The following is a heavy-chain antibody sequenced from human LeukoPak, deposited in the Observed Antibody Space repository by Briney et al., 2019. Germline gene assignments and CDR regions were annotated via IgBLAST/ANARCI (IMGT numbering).Heavy chain of an antibody. J-gene: IGHJ5*02. D-gene: IGHD3-10*01. CDR1: GGSISSDTSS. Sequence: SETLSLTCAVSGGSISSDTSSWSWIRQPPGKGLEWIGYIYPSGSSYYNPSLKSRVTISVDTSKNQFSLYVRSVTAADTAVYYCARGRQKPYNAYDGSFDPWGQGTLVTVSS. CDR2: IYPSGSS. V-gene: IGHV4-30-2*01. CDR3: ARGRQKPYNAYDGSFDP.